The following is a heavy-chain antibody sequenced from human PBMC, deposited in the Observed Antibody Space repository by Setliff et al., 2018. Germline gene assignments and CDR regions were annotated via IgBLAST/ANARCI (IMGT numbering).Heavy chain of an antibody. CDR1: GYSFTTNW. Sequence: GESLKISCKASGYSFTTNWIGWVRQMPRKGLEWMGIIYPGDSDTIYSPSFQGHVTISADKSITTAYLQWSSLKASDTAMYYCARSAWGSSGYYPYYFDYWGQGTLVTVSS. CDR2: IYPGDSDT. CDR3: ARSAWGSSGYYPYYFDY. J-gene: IGHJ4*02. V-gene: IGHV5-51*01. D-gene: IGHD3-22*01.